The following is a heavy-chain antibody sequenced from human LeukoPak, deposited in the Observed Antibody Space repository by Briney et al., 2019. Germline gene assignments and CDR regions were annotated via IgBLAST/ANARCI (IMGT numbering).Heavy chain of an antibody. J-gene: IGHJ6*02. D-gene: IGHD3-10*01. CDR3: AIRVGFLWCGEFLMDV. Sequence: SETLSLTCTVSGGSISSSSYTWGWVRQPPGKGLEWIGSFYYSGSTHYNPSLKSRVTVSGDTSKNQLSLKLTSVTAADTAVYYLAIRVGFLWCGEFLMDVWVQGTTVSVSS. V-gene: IGHV4-39*01. CDR2: FYYSGST. CDR1: GGSISSSSYT.